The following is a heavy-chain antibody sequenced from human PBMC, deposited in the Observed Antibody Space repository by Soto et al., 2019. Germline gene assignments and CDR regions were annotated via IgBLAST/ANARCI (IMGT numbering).Heavy chain of an antibody. CDR2: INAGNGNT. CDR1: GYNFTSYA. D-gene: IGHD6-19*01. J-gene: IGHJ4*02. V-gene: IGHV1-3*01. Sequence: QVQLVQSGAEVKKPGASVKVSCKASGYNFTSYAMHWVRQAPGQRLEWMGWINAGNGNTKYSQKFQGRVTITRDTSASTAYMELSSLRSEDTAVYYCARKKGEQWLAYSFDYWGQGTLVTVSS. CDR3: ARKKGEQWLAYSFDY.